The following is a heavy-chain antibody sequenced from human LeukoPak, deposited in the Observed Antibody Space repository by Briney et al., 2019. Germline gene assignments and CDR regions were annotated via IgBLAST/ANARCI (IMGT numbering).Heavy chain of an antibody. CDR3: TGNYYGSGSYADFDY. Sequence: GGSLRLSCAASGFTFSGSALHWVRQASGKGLEWVGRIRSTANGYATAYAASAKGRFTISRDDSKNTAYLQMDSLKTEDTAVYYCTGNYYGSGSYADFDYWGQGTLVTVSS. CDR2: IRSTANGYAT. J-gene: IGHJ4*02. V-gene: IGHV3-73*01. CDR1: GFTFSGSA. D-gene: IGHD3-10*01.